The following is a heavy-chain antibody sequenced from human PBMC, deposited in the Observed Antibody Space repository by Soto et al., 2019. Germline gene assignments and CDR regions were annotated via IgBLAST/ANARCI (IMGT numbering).Heavy chain of an antibody. J-gene: IGHJ5*02. CDR1: GYIFTNYD. V-gene: IGHV1-8*01. CDR2: INPNSGNT. Sequence: QVQLVQSGAEVKKPGASVKVSCKASGYIFTNYDINWVRQATGQGLEYLGWINPNSGNTGYVQKFKGRVTMTRNTSINTAYMELNSLRSEDTAVYYCARGIKYGDYSRLFDPWCQGIMVTVSS. D-gene: IGHD4-17*01. CDR3: ARGIKYGDYSRLFDP.